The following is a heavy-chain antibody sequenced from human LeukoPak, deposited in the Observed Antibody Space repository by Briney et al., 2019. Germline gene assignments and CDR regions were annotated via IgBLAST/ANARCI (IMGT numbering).Heavy chain of an antibody. CDR1: GYTFTGYY. V-gene: IGHV1-2*04. CDR3: ASRTAHYYGMDV. J-gene: IGHJ6*02. Sequence: ASVKVSCKASGYTFTGYYMHWVRQAPGQGLEWMGWINPNSGGTNYAQKFQGWVTMTRDTSISTAYMELSRLRSDDTAVYYCASRTAHYYGMDVWGQGTTVTVSS. CDR2: INPNSGGT. D-gene: IGHD1-1*01.